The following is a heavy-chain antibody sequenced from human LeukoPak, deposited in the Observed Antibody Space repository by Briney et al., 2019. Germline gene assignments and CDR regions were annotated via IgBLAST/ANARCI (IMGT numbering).Heavy chain of an antibody. J-gene: IGHJ4*02. CDR2: IYYSGST. CDR3: ARGRGGGYWTAQPIDY. Sequence: PSETLSLTCTVSGGXISSYYWSWIRQPPGKGLKWIGYIYYSGSTNYNPSLKSRVTISVDTSKNQFSLKLSSVTAADTAVYYCARGRGGGYWTAQPIDYWGQGTLVTVSS. V-gene: IGHV4-59*01. D-gene: IGHD1-1*01. CDR1: GGXISSYY.